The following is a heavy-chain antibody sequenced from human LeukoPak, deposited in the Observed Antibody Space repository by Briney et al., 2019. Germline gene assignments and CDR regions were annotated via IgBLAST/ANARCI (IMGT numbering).Heavy chain of an antibody. CDR1: GGSISSSSYY. Sequence: PSETLSLTCTVSGGSISSSSYYWGWIRQPPGKGLEWIGSIYYSGSTYYNPSLKSRVTISVDTSRNQFSLKLSSVTAADTAVYYCTAGRLDYFDFWGQGTLVTVSS. D-gene: IGHD6-25*01. CDR3: TAGRLDYFDF. V-gene: IGHV4-39*01. J-gene: IGHJ4*02. CDR2: IYYSGST.